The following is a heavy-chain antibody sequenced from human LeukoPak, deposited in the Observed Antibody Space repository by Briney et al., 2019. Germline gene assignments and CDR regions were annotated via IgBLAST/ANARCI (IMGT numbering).Heavy chain of an antibody. CDR3: ARQGYYGPHAFDI. CDR1: GVSISSYY. D-gene: IGHD3-10*01. V-gene: IGHV4-59*08. CDR2: IYYSGST. Sequence: SETLSLTCTVSGVSISSYYWSWIRQPPGKGLEWIGYIYYSGSTNYNPSLKSRVTISVDTSKNQFSLKLSSVTAEDTAVYYCARQGYYGPHAFDIWGQGTMVTVSS. J-gene: IGHJ3*02.